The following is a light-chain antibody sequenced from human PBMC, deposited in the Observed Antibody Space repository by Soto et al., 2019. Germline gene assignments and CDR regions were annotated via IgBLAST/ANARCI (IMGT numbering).Light chain of an antibody. J-gene: IGKJ1*01. CDR1: QSISRS. CDR3: HQSYSNSPCT. V-gene: IGKV1-39*01. Sequence: DIQMTQSPSSLSASVGDRVTITCRASQSISRSLDWYQHKPGQAPKLLIYAASTLQAGVPSRFSSSGSGTDFTLPINSLQPEDFATFYCHQSYSNSPCTFGQGTKVEVK. CDR2: AAS.